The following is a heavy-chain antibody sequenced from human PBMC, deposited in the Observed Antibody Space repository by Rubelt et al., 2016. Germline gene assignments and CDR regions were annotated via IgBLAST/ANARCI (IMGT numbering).Heavy chain of an antibody. CDR2: ISASNGTT. V-gene: IGHV1-18*01. CDR3: ARVMMTFGGVIEVGWFDP. CDR1: GYTFTSYG. Sequence: QVQLVQSGAEVKKPGASVKVSCKASGYTFTSYGISWVRQAPGQGLEWMGWISASNGTTNYAQKLQGRVTMTTDKSTSTAYMELRSLRSDDTAVYYCARVMMTFGGVIEVGWFDPWGQGTLVTVSS. J-gene: IGHJ5*02. D-gene: IGHD3-16*02.